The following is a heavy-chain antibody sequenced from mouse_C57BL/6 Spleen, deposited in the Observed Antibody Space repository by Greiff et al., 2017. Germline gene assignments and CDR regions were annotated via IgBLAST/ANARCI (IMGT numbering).Heavy chain of an antibody. CDR1: GYTFTSYW. J-gene: IGHJ1*03. V-gene: IGHV1-64*01. CDR3: ARNYGSSYWYFDV. CDR2: IHPNSGST. Sequence: QVQLQQPGAELVKPGASVKLSCKASGYTFTSYWMHWVKQRPGQGLEWIGMIHPNSGSTNYNEKFKSKATLTVDKSSSTAYMKRSSLTSEDSAVYYCARNYGSSYWYFDVWGTGTTVTVSS. D-gene: IGHD1-1*01.